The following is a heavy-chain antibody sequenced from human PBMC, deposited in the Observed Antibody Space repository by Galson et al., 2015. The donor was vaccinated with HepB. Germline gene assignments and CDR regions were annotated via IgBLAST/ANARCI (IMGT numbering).Heavy chain of an antibody. Sequence: SVKVSCKASGGTFSSYAISWVRQAPGQGLEWMGGIVPIFGTPKYAQKFQGRVTITADVSTTTAYMELSRLRSEDTAVYYCASSRDNSGYYRFDYWGQGTLVTVSS. J-gene: IGHJ4*02. CDR1: GGTFSSYA. D-gene: IGHD3-22*01. CDR2: IVPIFGTP. V-gene: IGHV1-69*13. CDR3: ASSRDNSGYYRFDY.